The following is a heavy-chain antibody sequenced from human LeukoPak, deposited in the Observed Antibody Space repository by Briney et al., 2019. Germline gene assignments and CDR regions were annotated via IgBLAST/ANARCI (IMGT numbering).Heavy chain of an antibody. V-gene: IGHV3-7*01. CDR1: GFTFTDYW. Sequence: PGGSLRLSCAASGFTFTDYWMTWLRQAPGKGLEWVANIKQDGSEKFYVNSVKGRFTISRDNTKSSIFLQMNRLRAEDTAVYYCAREGVLRAFDIWGQGTVVSVS. D-gene: IGHD3-16*01. CDR3: AREGVLRAFDI. CDR2: IKQDGSEK. J-gene: IGHJ3*02.